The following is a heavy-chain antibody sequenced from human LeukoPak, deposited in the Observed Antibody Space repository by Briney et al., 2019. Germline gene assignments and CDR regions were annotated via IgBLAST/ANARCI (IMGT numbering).Heavy chain of an antibody. V-gene: IGHV5-51*01. CDR1: GYTFATNW. D-gene: IGHD5-24*01. CDR2: VYPGDSDT. Sequence: GGSLKISCKGTGYTFATNWIGWVRQLPGKGLEWMGIVYPGDSDTRYSPSFQGQVIISADKSISTAYLQWSSLKASDTAMYYCARGDGYNYDYWGQGTLVTVSS. CDR3: ARGDGYNYDY. J-gene: IGHJ4*02.